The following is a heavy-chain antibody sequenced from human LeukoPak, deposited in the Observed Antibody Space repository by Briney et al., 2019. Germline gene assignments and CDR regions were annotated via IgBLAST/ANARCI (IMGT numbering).Heavy chain of an antibody. Sequence: ASVKVSCKASGYTFTSYGISWVRQAPGQGLEWMGWISAYNGNTNYAQKLQGRVTMTTDTSTSTAYMELRSLRSDDTAVYYCARDRDIVVVPAARSVLRFLEWFPNYYWGQGTLVTVPS. CDR3: ARDRDIVVVPAARSVLRFLEWFPNYY. CDR1: GYTFTSYG. J-gene: IGHJ4*02. V-gene: IGHV1-18*01. D-gene: IGHD2-2*01. CDR2: ISAYNGNT.